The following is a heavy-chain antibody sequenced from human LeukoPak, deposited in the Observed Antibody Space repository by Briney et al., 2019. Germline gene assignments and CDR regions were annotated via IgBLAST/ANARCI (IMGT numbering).Heavy chain of an antibody. CDR3: ASPYYDFWSGAFQPPPAAFDI. CDR2: IYYSGST. Sequence: SETLSLTCTVSGGSMSPYHWGWIRQPPGKGLEWTGYIYYSGSTNYNPSLKSRVTISVDTSKNQFSLKLSSVTAADTAVYYCASPYYDFWSGAFQPPPAAFDIWGQGTMVTVSS. V-gene: IGHV4-59*08. D-gene: IGHD3-3*01. CDR1: GGSMSPYH. J-gene: IGHJ3*02.